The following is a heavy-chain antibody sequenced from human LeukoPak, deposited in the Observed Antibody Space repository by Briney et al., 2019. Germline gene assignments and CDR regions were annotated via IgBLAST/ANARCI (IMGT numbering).Heavy chain of an antibody. J-gene: IGHJ3*02. CDR3: AITLNTIYGGIAFDI. D-gene: IGHD2/OR15-2a*01. CDR2: INPSGGST. V-gene: IGHV1-46*01. CDR1: GYTFTSYY. Sequence: ASVKVSCKASGYTFTSYYMHWVRQAPGQGLEWVGIINPSGGSTSYAQKVQGRVTKTRDTSTSTVYMELSSLRSEDTAVYYCAITLNTIYGGIAFDIWGQGTMVTVSS.